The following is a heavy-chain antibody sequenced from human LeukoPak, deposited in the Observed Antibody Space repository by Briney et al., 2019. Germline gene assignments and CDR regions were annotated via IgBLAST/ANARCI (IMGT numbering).Heavy chain of an antibody. J-gene: IGHJ3*02. CDR3: ARVDGRYYYGSGSYSLALDAFDI. CDR2: IYYSGST. D-gene: IGHD3-10*01. CDR1: GGSISSYY. Sequence: SETLSLTCTVSGGSISSYYWSWIRQPPGKGLEWIGDIYYSGSTNYNPSLKSRVTMSVDTSKNQFSLKLSSVTAADTAVYYCARVDGRYYYGSGSYSLALDAFDIWGQGTMVTVSS. V-gene: IGHV4-59*01.